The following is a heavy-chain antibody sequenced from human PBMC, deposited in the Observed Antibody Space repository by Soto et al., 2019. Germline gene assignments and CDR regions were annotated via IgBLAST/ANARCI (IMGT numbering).Heavy chain of an antibody. CDR1: GFPFNNYA. CDR3: AKGRAVIPAAKFYYGMDV. D-gene: IGHD2-2*01. J-gene: IGHJ6*02. CDR2: VSASGGSA. V-gene: IGHV3-23*01. Sequence: EVQLLESGGGLVQPGGSLRLSCAASGFPFNNYAMSWVRQAPGKGLEWVSAVSASGGSAYYADSVRGRFTTSRDRSKNTLYLQINSLRADDTAVYYCAKGRAVIPAAKFYYGMDVWGQGTTVTVSS.